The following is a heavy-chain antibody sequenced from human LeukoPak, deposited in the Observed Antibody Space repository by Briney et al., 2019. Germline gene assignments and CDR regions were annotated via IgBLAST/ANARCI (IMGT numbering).Heavy chain of an antibody. J-gene: IGHJ4*02. V-gene: IGHV1-2*02. CDR3: AKEIAAAGTEWYHGPL. D-gene: IGHD6-13*01. CDR1: GYTYTGYA. Sequence: ASVKVSCKASGYTYTGYAIHWVRQAPGQRPEWMGWINPNSGGTNYAQKFQGRVTMTRDTSISTAYMELSRLRSDDTAVYYCAKEIAAAGTEWYHGPLWGQGTLVTVSS. CDR2: INPNSGGT.